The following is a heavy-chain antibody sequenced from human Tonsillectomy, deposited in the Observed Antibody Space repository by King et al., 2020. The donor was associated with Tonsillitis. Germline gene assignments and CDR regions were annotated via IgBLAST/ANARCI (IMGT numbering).Heavy chain of an antibody. J-gene: IGHJ6*02. CDR1: GFTFSSYA. D-gene: IGHD2-2*01. CDR3: AKDNRGRYSTKGHYYYYYGMDV. V-gene: IGHV3-23*04. CDR2: ISGSGGST. Sequence: VQLVESGGGLVQPGGSLRLSCAASGFTFSSYAMSWVRQAPGKGLEWVSAISGSGGSTYYADSVKGRFTVSRDNSKNTLYLQMNSLRAEDTAVYYCAKDNRGRYSTKGHYYYYYGMDVWGQGTTVTVSS.